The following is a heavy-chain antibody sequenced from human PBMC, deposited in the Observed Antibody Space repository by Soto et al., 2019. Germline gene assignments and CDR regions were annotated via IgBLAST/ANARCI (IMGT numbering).Heavy chain of an antibody. Sequence: QVHLVQSGAEVKKPGSSVKVSCTSSGDTFSSYSYSWVRLVPGQGLEWMGGFSHVFGGPNYAQNFLDRVTITANQFTRTVYLELSGLTSDATAVYYCARGVTRGSFPPLDLWGQGTLVTISS. CDR1: GDTFSSYS. CDR2: FSHVFGGP. D-gene: IGHD3-10*01. J-gene: IGHJ5*02. CDR3: ARGVTRGSFPPLDL. V-gene: IGHV1-69*13.